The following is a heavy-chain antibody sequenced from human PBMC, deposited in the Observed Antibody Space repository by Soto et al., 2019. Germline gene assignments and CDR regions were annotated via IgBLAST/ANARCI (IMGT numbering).Heavy chain of an antibody. J-gene: IGHJ4*02. CDR1: GFTVSSNY. Sequence: EVQMVESGGGLIQPGGSLRLACAAFGFTVSSNYMPWVRQAPGKGLEWVSVIYSGGSTYYADSVKGRFTISRDNSRNTLYLQMNSLRAEDTAVYYCARGFPSMAYYGEYYFDKWGQGTLVTVSS. CDR3: ARGFPSMAYYGEYYFDK. D-gene: IGHD3-10*01. V-gene: IGHV3-53*01. CDR2: IYSGGST.